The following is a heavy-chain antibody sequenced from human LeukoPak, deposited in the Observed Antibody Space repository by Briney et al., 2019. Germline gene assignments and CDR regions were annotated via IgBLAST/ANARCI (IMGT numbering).Heavy chain of an antibody. V-gene: IGHV1-2*06. D-gene: IGHD4-17*01. CDR1: GYTFIGYY. Sequence: ASVKVSCKASGYTFIGYYMHWVRQAPGQGLEWMGRINPSTGGTNSAQKFQGRVTMTRDTSISTAYMELSRLTSDDTAIYYCERVQPYGDNNYLDPRGQGTPVTVSS. CDR2: INPSTGGT. J-gene: IGHJ5*02. CDR3: ERVQPYGDNNYLDP.